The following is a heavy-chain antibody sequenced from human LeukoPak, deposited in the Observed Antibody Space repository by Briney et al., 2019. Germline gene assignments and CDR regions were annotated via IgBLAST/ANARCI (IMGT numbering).Heavy chain of an antibody. CDR2: IKQDGSEK. CDR1: GFTLSSYW. J-gene: IGHJ4*02. D-gene: IGHD6-19*01. Sequence: GGSLRLSCAASGFTLSSYWMSWVRQAPGKGLEWVANIKQDGSEKYYVDSVKGRFTISRDNAKNSLYLQMSSLRAEDTAVYYCARDRGSGWYYYWGQGTLVTVSS. CDR3: ARDRGSGWYYY. V-gene: IGHV3-7*04.